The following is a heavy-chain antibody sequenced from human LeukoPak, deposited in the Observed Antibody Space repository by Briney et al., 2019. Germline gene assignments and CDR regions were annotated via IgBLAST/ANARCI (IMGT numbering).Heavy chain of an antibody. V-gene: IGHV4-34*01. J-gene: IGHJ4*02. CDR3: ASRDDYVWGSYRDY. Sequence: SETLSLTCAVYGGSFSGYYWSWIRQPPGKGLEWIGEINHSGCTNYNPSLKSRVTISVDTSKNQFSLKLSSVTAADTAVYYCASRDDYVWGSYRDYWGQGTLATVSS. CDR2: INHSGCT. D-gene: IGHD3-16*02. CDR1: GGSFSGYY.